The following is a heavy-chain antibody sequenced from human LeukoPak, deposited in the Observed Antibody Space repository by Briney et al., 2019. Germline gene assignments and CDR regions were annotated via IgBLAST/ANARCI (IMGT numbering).Heavy chain of an antibody. D-gene: IGHD5-12*01. CDR2: ISASSAFS. CDR3: ARESATSSFSCES. V-gene: IGHV3-21*01. Sequence: GGSLRLSCAASGFDFSSYTMNWVRQAPGKGLEWVSSISASSAFSHYTDSVKGRFTVSRDNAKRSLFLQMDRLSVEDTAIYYGARESATSSFSCESWGQGVLVPVSS. CDR1: GFDFSSYT. J-gene: IGHJ5*01.